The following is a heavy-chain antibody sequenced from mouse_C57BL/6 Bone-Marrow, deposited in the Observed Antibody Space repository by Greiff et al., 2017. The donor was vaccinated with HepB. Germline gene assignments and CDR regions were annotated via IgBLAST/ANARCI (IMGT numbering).Heavy chain of an antibody. CDR1: GFSLTSYG. CDR3: ARLYYYAMDY. V-gene: IGHV2-2*01. Sequence: VQRVESGPGLVQPSQSLSITCTVSGFSLTSYGVHWVRQSPGKGLEWLGVIWSGGSTDYNAAFISRLSISKDNSKSQVFFKMNSLQADDTAIYYCARLYYYAMDYWGQGTSVTVSS. CDR2: IWSGGST. J-gene: IGHJ4*01.